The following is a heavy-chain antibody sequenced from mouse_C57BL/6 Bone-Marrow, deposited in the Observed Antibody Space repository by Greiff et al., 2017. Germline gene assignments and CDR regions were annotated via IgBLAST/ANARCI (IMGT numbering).Heavy chain of an antibody. D-gene: IGHD1-1*01. Sequence: EVKLMESGGGLVKPGGSLKLSCAASGFTFSSYAMSWVRQTPEKRLEWVATISDGGSYTYYPDNVKGRFTISRDNAKNNLYLQMSHLKSEDTAMYYCASLYYYGSSPLFAYWGQGTLVTVSA. CDR1: GFTFSSYA. V-gene: IGHV5-4*03. CDR2: ISDGGSYT. CDR3: ASLYYYGSSPLFAY. J-gene: IGHJ3*01.